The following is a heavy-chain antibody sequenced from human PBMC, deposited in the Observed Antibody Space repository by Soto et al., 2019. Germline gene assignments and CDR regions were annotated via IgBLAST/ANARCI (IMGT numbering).Heavy chain of an antibody. CDR3: AHLKSLTAFDY. CDR1: GFSLSTSGVG. V-gene: IGHV2-5*02. J-gene: IGHJ4*02. Sequence: QLTLKESGPTLVKPTQTLTLTCTFSGFSLSTSGVGVGWIRQPPGKALEWLVLIYWDDDKRYSPSLKSRLTGTKDTPKNQGVLTMTNVDPVDTATYYCAHLKSLTAFDYWGQGTLVTVSS. CDR2: IYWDDDK. D-gene: IGHD2-21*02.